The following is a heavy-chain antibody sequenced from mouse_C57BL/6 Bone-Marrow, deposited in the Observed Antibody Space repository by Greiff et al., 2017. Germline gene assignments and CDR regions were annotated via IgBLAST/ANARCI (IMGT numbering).Heavy chain of an antibody. CDR3: ARPITTVVATDWYFDV. D-gene: IGHD1-1*01. Sequence: QVTLKESGPGILQPSQTLSLTCSFSGFSLSTFGMGVGWIRQPSGKGLEWLAHIWWDDDKYYNPALKSRLTISKDTSKNQVFLKIANVDTADTATDYCARPITTVVATDWYFDVWGTGTTVTVSS. CDR2: IWWDDDK. J-gene: IGHJ1*03. V-gene: IGHV8-8*01. CDR1: GFSLSTFGMG.